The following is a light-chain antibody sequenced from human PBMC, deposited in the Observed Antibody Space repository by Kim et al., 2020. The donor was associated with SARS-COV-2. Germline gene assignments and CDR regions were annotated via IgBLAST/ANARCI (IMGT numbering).Light chain of an antibody. CDR3: QTWGTGIVV. V-gene: IGLV4-69*01. J-gene: IGLJ2*01. Sequence: ASAKLACPLSSGHGSYAIAWHQQQPGKGPRYLMKLNSDGSHSKGDGIPDRFSGSSSGAERYLPISSLQSEDEADYYCQTWGTGIVVFGGGTQLTVL. CDR2: LNSDGSH. CDR1: SGHGSYA.